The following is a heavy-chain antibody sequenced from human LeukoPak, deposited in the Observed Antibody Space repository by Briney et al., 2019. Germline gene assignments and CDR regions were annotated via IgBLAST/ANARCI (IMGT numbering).Heavy chain of an antibody. V-gene: IGHV6-1*01. D-gene: IGHD6-13*01. CDR3: TRDDREQQLVRGGYYYYGMDV. CDR2: TYYRSKWYN. J-gene: IGHJ6*02. Sequence: SQTLSLTCAISGDSVSSNTAAWNWIRQSPSRGLEWLGRTYYRSKWYNDYAPSVKSRITINSDTSKNQFSLQLNSVTPEDTAVYYCTRDDREQQLVRGGYYYYGMDVWGQGTTVTVSS. CDR1: GDSVSSNTAA.